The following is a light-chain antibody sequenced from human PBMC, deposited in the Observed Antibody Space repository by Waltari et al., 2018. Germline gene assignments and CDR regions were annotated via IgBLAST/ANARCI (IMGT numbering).Light chain of an antibody. CDR2: EVT. V-gene: IGLV2-14*01. CDR1: SGDVGGYDY. CDR3: SSFTSSSTWV. J-gene: IGLJ3*02. Sequence: QSALTQPASVSGSPGQSITISCTGTSGDVGGYDYVSWYQHHPGKAPKLRIYEVTNRPAGVSNRCSGSKSGNAASLTISGLQAEDEADYYCSSFTSSSTWVFGGGTKLTVL.